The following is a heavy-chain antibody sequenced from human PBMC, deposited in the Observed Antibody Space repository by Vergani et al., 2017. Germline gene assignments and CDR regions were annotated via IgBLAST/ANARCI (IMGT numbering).Heavy chain of an antibody. Sequence: QVQLQQWGAGLLKPSETLSLTCAVYGGSFSGYYWSWIRQPPGKGLEWIGEINHSGSTNYNPSLKSRVTISVDTSKNQFSLKLSSVTAADTAVYYCARIRIYSSFSGWFDPGGQGTLVTVSS. CDR1: GGSFSGYY. J-gene: IGHJ5*02. CDR2: INHSGST. CDR3: ARIRIYSSFSGWFDP. D-gene: IGHD6-6*01. V-gene: IGHV4-34*01.